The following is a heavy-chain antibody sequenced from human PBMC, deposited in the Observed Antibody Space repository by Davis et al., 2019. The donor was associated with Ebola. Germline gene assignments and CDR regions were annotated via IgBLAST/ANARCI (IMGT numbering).Heavy chain of an antibody. Sequence: MPSETLSLTCTVSGGSINSGDYYWSWIRQPPEKGLEWIGYIYYSGSTYYNQSIKSRVTMSIDTSRNQFSLQLSSLTAADTAVYYCARALGIAARASFYFDYWGPGTLVTVSS. D-gene: IGHD6-6*01. J-gene: IGHJ4*02. V-gene: IGHV4-30-4*01. CDR1: GGSINSGDYY. CDR2: IYYSGST. CDR3: ARALGIAARASFYFDY.